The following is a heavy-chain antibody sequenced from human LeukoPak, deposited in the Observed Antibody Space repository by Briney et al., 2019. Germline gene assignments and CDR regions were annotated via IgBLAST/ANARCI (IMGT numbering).Heavy chain of an antibody. V-gene: IGHV4-61*02. CDR3: ARDHSKYYDFWSGYFTWFDP. CDR2: IYTSGST. D-gene: IGHD3-3*01. J-gene: IGHJ5*02. CDR1: GGSISSWSYC. Sequence: SETLSPTCTVSGGSISSWSYCWSWIREPAGKGLEWIWRIYTSGSTNYNPSLKSRVTISVDTSKNQFSLKMSSVTAADTAVYYCARDHSKYYDFWSGYFTWFDPWGQGTLVTVSS.